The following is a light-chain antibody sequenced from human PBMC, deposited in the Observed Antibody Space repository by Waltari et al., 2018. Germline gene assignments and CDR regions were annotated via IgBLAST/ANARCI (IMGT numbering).Light chain of an antibody. V-gene: IGLV2-23*02. CDR3: CSYGGSSLPYV. CDR2: EVS. CDR1: SRDVGSHNL. J-gene: IGLJ1*01. Sequence: QSALTQPASVSGSPGQSITISCTGTSRDVGSHNLFSRYQHHSGKPPQLIIYEVSQRPSGVSDRFSGSKSGNTASLIISGLQAEDEADYYCCSYGGSSLPYVFGTGTRVTVL.